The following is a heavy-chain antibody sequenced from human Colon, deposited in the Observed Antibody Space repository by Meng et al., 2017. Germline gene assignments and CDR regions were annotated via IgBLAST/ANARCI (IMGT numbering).Heavy chain of an antibody. J-gene: IGHJ4*02. CDR2: INHSGST. D-gene: IGHD3-16*01. CDR3: ARGSGGWRSYYFDY. CDR1: GGSFSGYC. Sequence: QVQRQQGGAGLLKPSETRTFPCAVYGGSFSGYCWSWIRQPPGKGLEWIGEINHSGSTNYTPSLKSRVTISVDTSKNQFSLKLSSVTAADTAVYYCARGSGGWRSYYFDYWGQGTLVTVSS. V-gene: IGHV4-34*01.